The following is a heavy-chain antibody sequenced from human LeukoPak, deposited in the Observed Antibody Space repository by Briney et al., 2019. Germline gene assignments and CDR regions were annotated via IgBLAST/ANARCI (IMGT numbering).Heavy chain of an antibody. CDR3: ARGLGSYDSSELTWPMISF. CDR1: GYTFTSYE. J-gene: IGHJ4*02. Sequence: GASVKVSRKASGYTFTSYEINWVRQATGHGLEWMGWMNPDSGDTAYAQKFQGRITMTRSTSTTTAYMELSSLRSEDTAVYYCARGLGSYDSSELTWPMISFWGQGTQVTVSS. CDR2: MNPDSGDT. D-gene: IGHD3-22*01. V-gene: IGHV1-8*01.